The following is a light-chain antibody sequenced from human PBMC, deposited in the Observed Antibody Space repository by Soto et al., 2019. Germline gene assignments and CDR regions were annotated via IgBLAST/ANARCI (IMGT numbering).Light chain of an antibody. CDR1: SSDIGAYNY. J-gene: IGLJ1*01. Sequence: VLTQPASVSGSPGQSITISCTGSSSDIGAYNYVSWFQQYPGKAPKLIISEVSNRPSGVSNRFSGSKSGTAASLTISGLQTEDEADYFCFSFTTDWTHVFGTGTKLTVL. CDR3: FSFTTDWTHV. CDR2: EVS. V-gene: IGLV2-14*01.